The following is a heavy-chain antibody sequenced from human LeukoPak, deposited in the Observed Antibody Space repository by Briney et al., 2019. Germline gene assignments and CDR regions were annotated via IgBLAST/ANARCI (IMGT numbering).Heavy chain of an antibody. J-gene: IGHJ4*02. V-gene: IGHV4-4*07. Sequence: PSETLSLTCAVYGGSFSGYYWSWIRQPAGKGLEWIGRIYTSGSTNYNPSLKSRVTMSVDTSKNQFSLKLSSVTAADTAVYYCARETTRRRGYSYGYHDYWGQGTLVTVSS. D-gene: IGHD5-18*01. CDR2: IYTSGST. CDR1: GGSFSGYY. CDR3: ARETTRRRGYSYGYHDY.